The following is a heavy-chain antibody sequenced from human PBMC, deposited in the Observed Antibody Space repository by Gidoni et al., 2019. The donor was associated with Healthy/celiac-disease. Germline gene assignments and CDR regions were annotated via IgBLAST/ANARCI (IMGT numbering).Heavy chain of an antibody. Sequence: QVQLQQWGAGLLKPSETLSLTCAVYGGSFSGYYWSWIRQPPGKGLEWIGEINHSGSTNYNLSLKSRVTISVDTSKNQFSLKLSSVTAADTAVYYCARGARRGYAFDIWGQGTMVTVSS. CDR3: ARGARRGYAFDI. V-gene: IGHV4-34*01. CDR2: INHSGST. CDR1: GGSFSGYY. J-gene: IGHJ3*02.